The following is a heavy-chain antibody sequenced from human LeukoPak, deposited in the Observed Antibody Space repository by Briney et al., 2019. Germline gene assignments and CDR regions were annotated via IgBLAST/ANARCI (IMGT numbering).Heavy chain of an antibody. Sequence: SETLSLTCSVSGGSISGYYWTWIRQPAGKGLEWIGRVYTSGSTHYNPSRKTRLTMSVDTSKNQFSLRLSSVTAADTAVYYCARLITGTTTAFDIWGQGTMVTVSS. CDR2: VYTSGST. J-gene: IGHJ3*02. D-gene: IGHD1-7*01. CDR3: ARLITGTTTAFDI. V-gene: IGHV4-4*07. CDR1: GGSISGYY.